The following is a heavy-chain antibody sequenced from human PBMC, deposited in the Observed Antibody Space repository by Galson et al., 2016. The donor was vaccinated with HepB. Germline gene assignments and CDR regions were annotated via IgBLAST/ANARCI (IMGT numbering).Heavy chain of an antibody. J-gene: IGHJ6*02. CDR3: ARGTTTAGTWYYGMDV. CDR2: INSDGNSI. CDR1: GLTFSSYW. Sequence: SLRLSCAASGLTFSSYWMHWVRQAPGKGLVWVSRINSDGNSIAYADSVRGRFTIARDNAKNTLFLQMNSLRAEDTAVYYCARGTTTAGTWYYGMDVWGQGTTVTVSS. V-gene: IGHV3-74*01. D-gene: IGHD6-13*01.